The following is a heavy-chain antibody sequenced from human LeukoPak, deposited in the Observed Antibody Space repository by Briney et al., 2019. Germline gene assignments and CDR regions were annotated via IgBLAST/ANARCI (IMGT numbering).Heavy chain of an antibody. CDR1: GFTFSSYE. CDR2: ISSSGSYI. J-gene: IGHJ4*02. V-gene: IGHV3-48*03. D-gene: IGHD2-21*01. Sequence: PGGSLRLSCAASGFTFSSYEMNWVRQAPGKGLEWVSYISSSGSYIYYADSVKGRFTISRDNAKNSLYLQMNSLRAEDTAVYYCARGEQIDYWGQGTLVTVSS. CDR3: ARGEQIDY.